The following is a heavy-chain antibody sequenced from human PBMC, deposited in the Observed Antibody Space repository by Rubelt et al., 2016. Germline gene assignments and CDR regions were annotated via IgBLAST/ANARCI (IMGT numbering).Heavy chain of an antibody. D-gene: IGHD2-15*01. CDR2: IRQKANKYTT. CDR3: ARVGRMLLYDY. Sequence: EVQLVESGGGLVQPGGSLRLSCAASGLSFSEHHMDWVRQAPGKGLEWVGRIRQKANKYTTAYAASVRGRFTISQEDSKNSVFLQMNSLKTEATAVYFCARVGRMLLYDYWGQGTLVTVSS. J-gene: IGHJ4*02. CDR1: GLSFSEHH. V-gene: IGHV3-72*01.